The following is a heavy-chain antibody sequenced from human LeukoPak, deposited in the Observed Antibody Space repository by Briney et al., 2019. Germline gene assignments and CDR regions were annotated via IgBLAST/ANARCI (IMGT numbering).Heavy chain of an antibody. CDR2: IGSAI. J-gene: IGHJ4*02. D-gene: IGHD6-19*01. CDR1: GFTFSDFS. CDR3: AREYSSGWYGYFDY. Sequence: GGSLRLSCVASGFTFSDFSLNWVRQAPGKGLEWISYIGSAIYYADSVKGRFTISRDNAKNTLYLQMNSLRAEDTAVYYCAREYSSGWYGYFDYWGQGTLVTVSS. V-gene: IGHV3-48*04.